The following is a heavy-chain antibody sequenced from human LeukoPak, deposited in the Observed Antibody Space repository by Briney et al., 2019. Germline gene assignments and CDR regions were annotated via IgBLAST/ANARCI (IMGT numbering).Heavy chain of an antibody. CDR3: ARAPDYYGSGSYENYYYGMDV. CDR1: GGTFSSYA. D-gene: IGHD3-10*01. CDR2: IIPIFGTA. Sequence: SVKVSCKASGGTFSSYAISWVRQAPGQGLEWMGGIIPIFGTANYAQKFQGRVTITADESTSTAYMELSSLRSEDTAVYYCARAPDYYGSGSYENYYYGMDVWGQGTTVTVSS. J-gene: IGHJ6*02. V-gene: IGHV1-69*13.